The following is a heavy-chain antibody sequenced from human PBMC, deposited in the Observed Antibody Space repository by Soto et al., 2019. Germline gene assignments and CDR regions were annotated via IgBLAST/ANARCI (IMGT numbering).Heavy chain of an antibody. J-gene: IGHJ3*02. CDR2: IIPIFGTA. CDR1: GGTFSSYA. Sequence: SVKVSCKASGGTFSSYAISWVRQAPGQGLEWMGGIIPIFGTANYAQKFQGRVTITADESTSTAYMELGSLRSEDTAVYYCAKVVGATTAVAFDIWGQGTMVTVSS. D-gene: IGHD1-26*01. CDR3: AKVVGATTAVAFDI. V-gene: IGHV1-69*13.